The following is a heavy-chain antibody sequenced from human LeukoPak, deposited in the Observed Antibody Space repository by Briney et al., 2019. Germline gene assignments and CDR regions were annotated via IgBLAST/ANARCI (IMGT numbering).Heavy chain of an antibody. D-gene: IGHD3-16*01. J-gene: IGHJ4*02. CDR3: ARHYGP. CDR2: INHSGST. V-gene: IGHV4-34*01. CDR1: GVSFSGYY. Sequence: SETLSLTCAVYGVSFSGYYWSWIRQPPGKGLEWIGEINHSGSTNYNPSLKSRVTISVGTSKNQFSLKLNSVTATDTAVYYCARHYGPWGQGTLVTVSS.